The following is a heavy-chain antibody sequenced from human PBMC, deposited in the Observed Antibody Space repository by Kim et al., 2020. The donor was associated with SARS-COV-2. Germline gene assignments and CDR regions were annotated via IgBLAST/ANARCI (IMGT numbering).Heavy chain of an antibody. CDR1: GFTFDDYA. CDR3: AKDPLGGGYSSPWYFDL. CDR2: ISWNSGSI. D-gene: IGHD6-13*01. V-gene: IGHV3-9*01. Sequence: GGSLRLSCAASGFTFDDYAMHWVRQAPGKGLEWVSGISWNSGSIGYADSVKGRFTISRDNAKNSLYLQMNSLRAEDTALYYCAKDPLGGGYSSPWYFDLWGRGTLVTVAS. J-gene: IGHJ2*01.